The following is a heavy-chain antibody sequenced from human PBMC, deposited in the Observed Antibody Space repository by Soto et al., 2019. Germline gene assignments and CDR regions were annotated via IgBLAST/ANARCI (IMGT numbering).Heavy chain of an antibody. V-gene: IGHV3-23*01. D-gene: IGHD5-12*01. CDR3: AKVNIRVNIVATRHFDY. J-gene: IGHJ4*02. Sequence: GGSLRLSCAASGFTFSSYVMSWVRQAPGKGLEWVSAISGSGGSTYYADSVKGRFTISRDNSKNTLYLQMNSLRAEDTAVYYCAKVNIRVNIVATRHFDYWGQGTLVTVSS. CDR2: ISGSGGST. CDR1: GFTFSSYV.